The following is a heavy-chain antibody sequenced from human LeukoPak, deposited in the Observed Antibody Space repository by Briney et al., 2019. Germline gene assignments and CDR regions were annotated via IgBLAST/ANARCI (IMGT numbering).Heavy chain of an antibody. CDR2: IYYSGST. CDR3: ARVFSFCGGDCGAGPPYYYYYYGMDV. D-gene: IGHD2-21*02. Sequence: PSETLSLTCTVSGGSISSGDYYWSWIRQPPGKGLEWIGYIYYSGSTYYNPSLKSRVTISVDKSKNQFSLKLSSVTAADTAVYYCARVFSFCGGDCGAGPPYYYYYYGMDVWGQGTTVTVSS. J-gene: IGHJ6*02. CDR1: GGSISSGDYY. V-gene: IGHV4-30-4*08.